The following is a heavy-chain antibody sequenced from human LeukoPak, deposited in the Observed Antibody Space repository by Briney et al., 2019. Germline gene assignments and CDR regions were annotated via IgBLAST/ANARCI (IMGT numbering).Heavy chain of an antibody. J-gene: IGHJ4*02. CDR2: ISYDGSNK. Sequence: GGSLRLSCAASGLTFSSYGMHWVRQAPGKGLEWVAVISYDGSNKYYADSVKGRFTISRDNSKNTLYLQMNSLRAEDTAVYYCARPDYDSSGYYFLAPVDYWGQGTLVTVSS. CDR1: GLTFSSYG. V-gene: IGHV3-30*03. CDR3: ARPDYDSSGYYFLAPVDY. D-gene: IGHD3-22*01.